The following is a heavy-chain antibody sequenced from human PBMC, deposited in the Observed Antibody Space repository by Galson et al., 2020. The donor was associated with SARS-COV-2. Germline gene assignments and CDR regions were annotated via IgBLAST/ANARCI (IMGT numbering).Heavy chain of an antibody. CDR1: GGSISSNYY. CDR3: ARVGGGYSGGRIDY. CDR2: IYYSGST. Sequence: SETLSLTCTVSGGSISSNYYWGWIRQPPGKGLEWIASIYYSGSTTHYNTSLKSRVTISVDTPKNQFSLKLSSVTAADTAVYYCARVGGGYSGGRIDYWGQGTLVTVSS. J-gene: IGHJ4*02. D-gene: IGHD1-26*01. V-gene: IGHV4-39*07.